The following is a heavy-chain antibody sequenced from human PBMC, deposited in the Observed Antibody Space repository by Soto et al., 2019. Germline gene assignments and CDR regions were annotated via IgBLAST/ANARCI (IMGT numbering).Heavy chain of an antibody. J-gene: IGHJ6*02. V-gene: IGHV4-39*01. Sequence: SETLSLTCTVSGGSISSSSYYWGWIRQPPGKGLEWIGSIYYSGSTYHNPSLKSRVTISVDTSKNQFSLKLSSVTAADTAVYYCARPLTMVRGVIADDYYGMDVWGQGTTVTVSS. CDR1: GGSISSSSYY. CDR2: IYYSGST. CDR3: ARPLTMVRGVIADDYYGMDV. D-gene: IGHD3-10*01.